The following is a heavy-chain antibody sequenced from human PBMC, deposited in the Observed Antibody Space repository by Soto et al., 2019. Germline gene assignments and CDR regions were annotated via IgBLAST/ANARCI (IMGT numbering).Heavy chain of an antibody. V-gene: IGHV3-30-3*01. Sequence: PGGSLRLSCAASGFTFSSYAMHWVRQAPGKGLEWVAVISYDGSNKYYADSVKGRFTISRDNSKNTLYLQMNSLRAEDTAVYYCARGLYDFWISAPGNWFDPWGQGTLVTVSS. D-gene: IGHD3-3*01. CDR3: ARGLYDFWISAPGNWFDP. J-gene: IGHJ5*02. CDR2: ISYDGSNK. CDR1: GFTFSSYA.